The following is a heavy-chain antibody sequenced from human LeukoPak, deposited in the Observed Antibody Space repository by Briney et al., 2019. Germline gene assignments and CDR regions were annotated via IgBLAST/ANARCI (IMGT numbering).Heavy chain of an antibody. CDR3: ARGRGSSHLRSWLDP. Sequence: SETLSLTCAVYGGSFSGYYWSWIRQPPGKGLEWIGEINHSGSTNYNPSLKSRVTISVDTSKNQFSLKLSSVTAADTAVYYCARGRGSSHLRSWLDPWGQGTLVTVSS. CDR2: INHSGST. V-gene: IGHV4-34*01. CDR1: GGSFSGYY. D-gene: IGHD6-13*01. J-gene: IGHJ5*02.